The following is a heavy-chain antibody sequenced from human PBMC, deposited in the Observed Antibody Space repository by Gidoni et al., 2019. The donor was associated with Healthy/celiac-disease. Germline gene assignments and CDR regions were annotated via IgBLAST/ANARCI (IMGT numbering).Heavy chain of an antibody. J-gene: IGHJ4*02. D-gene: IGHD6-19*01. Sequence: QVQLVQSGSELKKPGASVKVSCKASGYTFTRYAMNWVRQAPGPGLEWMRWCNTNTGNPTYAQGFTGRFVFSLDTSVSTAYLQISSLKAEDTAVYYCAREVTMRAVAGTGWGYWGQGTLVTVSS. CDR1: GYTFTRYA. CDR3: AREVTMRAVAGTGWGY. V-gene: IGHV7-4-1*02. CDR2: CNTNTGNP.